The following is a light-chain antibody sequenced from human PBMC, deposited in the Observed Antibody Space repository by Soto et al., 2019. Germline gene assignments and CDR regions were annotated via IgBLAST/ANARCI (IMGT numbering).Light chain of an antibody. V-gene: IGKV3-20*01. Sequence: EIVLTQSPGTLSLSPGERATLSCRDSQSVSSNYLAWYQHRPDQAPRLLIYDASSRATGIPDRFSGSGSGTDFTLTISRLEPEDFAVYYCQQYGNSPRTFGQGTKVEI. CDR1: QSVSSNY. CDR3: QQYGNSPRT. CDR2: DAS. J-gene: IGKJ1*01.